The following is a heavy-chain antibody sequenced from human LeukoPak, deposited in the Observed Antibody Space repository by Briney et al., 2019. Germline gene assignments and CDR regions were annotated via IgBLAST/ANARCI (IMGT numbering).Heavy chain of an antibody. D-gene: IGHD5-24*01. J-gene: IGHJ4*02. CDR1: GFTFKSYG. V-gene: IGHV3-30*03. CDR3: ATGYSVEMATMPD. CDR2: ISYDGSDK. Sequence: GGSLRLSCAASGFTFKSYGMHWVRQAPGKGLEWVAAISYDGSDKYYVDSVKGRFTISRDNSKNTLYLQMDSLKPEDTAVYYCATGYSVEMATMPDWGQGTLVTVPS.